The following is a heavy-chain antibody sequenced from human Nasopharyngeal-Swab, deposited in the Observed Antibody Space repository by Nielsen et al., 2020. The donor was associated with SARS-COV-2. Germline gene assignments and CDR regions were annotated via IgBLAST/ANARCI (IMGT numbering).Heavy chain of an antibody. CDR2: ISSSGTST. Sequence: GESLKISCVGSGFTFSAYTINWVRQAPGKGLEWVSSISSSGTSTHYAESVKGRFAISRDNAKNTLYLQMNSLRAEDTAVYYCARVQLVRWFDPWGQGTLVTVSS. V-gene: IGHV3-21*04. CDR3: ARVQLVRWFDP. CDR1: GFTFSAYT. D-gene: IGHD6-6*01. J-gene: IGHJ5*02.